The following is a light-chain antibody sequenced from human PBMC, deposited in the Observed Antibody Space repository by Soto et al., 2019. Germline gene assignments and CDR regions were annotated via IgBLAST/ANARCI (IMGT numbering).Light chain of an antibody. CDR3: QQRSNWPGGT. V-gene: IGKV1-9*01. J-gene: IGKJ2*02. CDR2: AAS. Sequence: QLTQSPSSLSASVGDRVTITCRASQVIATHVAWYQQKPGQAPNLLIYAASTLQSGVPSRFSGGGSGTDFTLTISSLQPEDFAVYYCQQRSNWPGGTFGQGTKLEIK. CDR1: QVIATH.